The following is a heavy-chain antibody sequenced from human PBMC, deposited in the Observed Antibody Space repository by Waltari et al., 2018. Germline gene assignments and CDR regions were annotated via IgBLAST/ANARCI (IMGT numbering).Heavy chain of an antibody. CDR1: GFTFSSYG. D-gene: IGHD6-13*01. CDR2: IWYDGSNK. Sequence: QVQLVESGGGVVQPGRSLRLSCAASGFTFSSYGMHWVRQAPGKGLEWVAVIWYDGSNKYYADSVKGRFTISRDNSKNTLYLQMNSLRAEDTAMYYCARSFRSSWYYFDYWGQGTLVTVSS. V-gene: IGHV3-33*08. CDR3: ARSFRSSWYYFDY. J-gene: IGHJ4*02.